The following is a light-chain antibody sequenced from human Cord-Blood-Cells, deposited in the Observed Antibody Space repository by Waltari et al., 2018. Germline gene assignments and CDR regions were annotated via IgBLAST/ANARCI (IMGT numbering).Light chain of an antibody. CDR3: QQYNSYWM. V-gene: IGKV1-5*01. CDR1: QSISSW. J-gene: IGKJ1*01. CDR2: DAS. Sequence: DIQMTQSPSTLSASVGDRVTITCRASQSISSWLAWYQKKPGKAPNLLIYDASSLESGVPSRFSGSGSGTEFTLTISSLQPDDFATYYCQQYNSYWMFGQGTKVEIK.